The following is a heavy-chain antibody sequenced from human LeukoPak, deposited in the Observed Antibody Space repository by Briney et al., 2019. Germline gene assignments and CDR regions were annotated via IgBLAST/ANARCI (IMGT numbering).Heavy chain of an antibody. CDR1: GYTFTGYY. D-gene: IGHD4-17*01. CDR2: INPNSGGT. CDR3: ARAVDYGDYVDY. J-gene: IGHJ4*02. Sequence: ASVKVSCKASGYTFTGYYMHWVRQAPGQGLEWMGRINPNSGGTNYAQKFQGRVTMTSDTSISTAYMELSRLRSDDTAMYYCARAVDYGDYVDYWGQGTLVTVSS. V-gene: IGHV1-2*06.